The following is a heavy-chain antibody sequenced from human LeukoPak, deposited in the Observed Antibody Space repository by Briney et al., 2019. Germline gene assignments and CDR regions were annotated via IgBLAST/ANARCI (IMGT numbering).Heavy chain of an antibody. J-gene: IGHJ4*02. V-gene: IGHV3-33*06. CDR2: ILCDGSNK. Sequence: GGSLRLSCVASGFTFSNYGMHWVRQAPGKGLEWVAVILCDGSNKYYADSVKGRFTISRDNSKNMLYLQMNCQSAGDTAVYYCAKETSYDFWSGYFPFDYWGQGTLVTVSS. CDR1: GFTFSNYG. CDR3: AKETSYDFWSGYFPFDY. D-gene: IGHD3-3*01.